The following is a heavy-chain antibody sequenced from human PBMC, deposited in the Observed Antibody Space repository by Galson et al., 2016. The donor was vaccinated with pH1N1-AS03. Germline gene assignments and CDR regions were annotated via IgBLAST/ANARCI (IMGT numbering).Heavy chain of an antibody. CDR2: INNNGDDT. J-gene: IGHJ3*02. D-gene: IGHD3-3*01. CDR1: GFTFSSYS. V-gene: IGHV3-23*01. CDR3: ANRRQIWGGWGAFHI. Sequence: SLRLSCAASGFTFSSYSMSWVRQAPGKGLEWISSINNNGDDTNYPDSVRGRFTVSRDNSKNTLYLQMNSLSAEDTAVYYCANRRQIWGGWGAFHIWGQGTMVTVSS.